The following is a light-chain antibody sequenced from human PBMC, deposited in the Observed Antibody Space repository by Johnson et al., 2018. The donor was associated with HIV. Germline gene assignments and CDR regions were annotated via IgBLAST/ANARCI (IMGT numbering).Light chain of an antibody. CDR3: GTWDSSLGAHYV. V-gene: IGLV1-51*01. CDR2: ENN. CDR1: GSNIGNNY. J-gene: IGLJ1*01. Sequence: QSVLTQPPSVSAAPGQKVTISCSGSGSNIGNNYVSWYQQLPGTAPKLLIFENNKRPSGIPDRFSGSKSGTSATLGITGLQTGDEADYYCGTWDSSLGAHYVFGTGTKVTVL.